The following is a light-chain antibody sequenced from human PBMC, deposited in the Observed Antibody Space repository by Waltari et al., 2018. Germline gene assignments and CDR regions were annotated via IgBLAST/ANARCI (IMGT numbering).Light chain of an antibody. J-gene: IGKJ1*01. CDR3: MQATQWPLT. Sequence: QSLVHSEGKTYLNWFHQRPGQSPRRLIYKVFNRESGVPDRFSGSGSGTDFTLKISRVEDEDVGTFYCMQATQWPLTFGQGTKVEIK. CDR2: KVF. V-gene: IGKV2-30*02. CDR1: QSLVHSEGKTY.